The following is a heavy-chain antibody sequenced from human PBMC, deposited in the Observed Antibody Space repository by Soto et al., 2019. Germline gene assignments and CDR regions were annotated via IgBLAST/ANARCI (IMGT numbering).Heavy chain of an antibody. CDR3: VRVVAIPGYPDN. Sequence: QVQLVQSGAEVRQPASSVKVSCKTSGGTFSSYAISWVRQAPGQGLEWMGGIVPNVDTSTYAQKFQGRVTITADESTSTAYMELSSLRSDATDVYYCVRVVAIPGYPDNWGQGTLVTVSS. J-gene: IGHJ4*02. D-gene: IGHD5-12*01. V-gene: IGHV1-69*12. CDR2: IVPNVDTS. CDR1: GGTFSSYA.